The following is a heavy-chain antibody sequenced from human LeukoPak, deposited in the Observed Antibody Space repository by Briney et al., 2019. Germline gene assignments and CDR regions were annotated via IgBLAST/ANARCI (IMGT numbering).Heavy chain of an antibody. CDR2: ISSSSSTI. V-gene: IGHV3-48*02. CDR1: GFTFSASA. CDR3: ARDPI. J-gene: IGHJ4*02. Sequence: GRSLRLSCTASGFTFSASAMHWVRQAPGKGLEWVSYISSSSSTIYYADSVKGRFTISGDNAKNSLYLQMNSLRDEDTAVYYCARDPIWGQGTLVTVSS.